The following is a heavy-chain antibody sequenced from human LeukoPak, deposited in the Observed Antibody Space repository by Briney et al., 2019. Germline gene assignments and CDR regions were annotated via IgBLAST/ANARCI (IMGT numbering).Heavy chain of an antibody. Sequence: PGGSLRLSCAASGFIVNTNYMNCVRQDPGKGLEWVSVVYADGATYYADSVKGRFTVSRDNSKNTLYLQMNGLRAEDTAVYFCARGGGYYGIDYWGQGTLVTVSS. CDR1: GFIVNTNY. V-gene: IGHV3-53*01. CDR2: VYADGAT. CDR3: ARGGGYYGIDY. D-gene: IGHD4-17*01. J-gene: IGHJ4*02.